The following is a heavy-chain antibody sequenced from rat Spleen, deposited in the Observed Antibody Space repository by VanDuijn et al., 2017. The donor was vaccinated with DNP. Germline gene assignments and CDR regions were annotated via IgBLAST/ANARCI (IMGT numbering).Heavy chain of an antibody. CDR3: ARHDFGNYYFTY. D-gene: IGHD4-4*01. CDR1: GFTFSNYY. V-gene: IGHV5-25*01. CDR2: ISPSGGRT. Sequence: EVQLVESGGGLVQPGRSMKLSCAASGFTFSNYYMAWVRQAPTKGLEWVASISPSGGRTYYRDSVKGRFTVSRNNAKSSLYLQMDSLRSEDTATYYCARHDFGNYYFTYWGQGVMVAVSS. J-gene: IGHJ2*01.